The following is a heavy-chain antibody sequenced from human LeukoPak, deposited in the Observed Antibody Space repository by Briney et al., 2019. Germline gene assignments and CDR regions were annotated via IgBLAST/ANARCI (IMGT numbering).Heavy chain of an antibody. D-gene: IGHD6-6*01. CDR2: IYTSGST. CDR3: AREYSSSSAYYYYYMDV. CDR1: GGSISSGSYY. J-gene: IGHJ6*03. V-gene: IGHV4-61*02. Sequence: PSETLSLTCTVSGGSISSGSYYWSWIRQPAGKGLEWNGRIYTSGSTNYNPSLKTRVTISVDTSKNQFSLMLSSVTATDTAVYYCAREYSSSSAYYYYYMDVWGKGTTVTVSS.